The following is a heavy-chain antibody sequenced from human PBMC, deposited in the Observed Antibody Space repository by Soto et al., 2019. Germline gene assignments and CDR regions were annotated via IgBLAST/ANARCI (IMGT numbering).Heavy chain of an antibody. Sequence: ASVKVSCKASGGTFSNFAISWVRQAPGQRPEWVGRIIPILRTATYAQELEGRVTITADDSTSIAYMELNNLRSDDTAVYYCAGDSAVPCAAEFYYDMDVWGQGTTVTVSS. D-gene: IGHD3-10*01. CDR3: AGDSAVPCAAEFYYDMDV. J-gene: IGHJ6*02. CDR1: GGTFSNFA. V-gene: IGHV1-69*11. CDR2: IIPILRTA.